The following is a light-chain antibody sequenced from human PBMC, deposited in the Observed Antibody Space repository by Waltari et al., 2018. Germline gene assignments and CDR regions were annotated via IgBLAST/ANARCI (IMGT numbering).Light chain of an antibody. J-gene: IGLJ2*01. CDR3: LSRDISSTRF. CDR1: SLRRYS. CDR2: GQD. Sequence: SSELTQDPTVSVALGQTVRITCQGDSLRRYSASWYQQRPGQAPVLVFYGQDNRPSGIPDRFSGSTSGDTDTLTITGTQAEDEADYYCLSRDISSTRFFGGGTRLTV. V-gene: IGLV3-19*01.